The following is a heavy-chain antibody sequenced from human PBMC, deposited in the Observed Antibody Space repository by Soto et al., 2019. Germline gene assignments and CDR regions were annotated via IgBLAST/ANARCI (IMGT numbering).Heavy chain of an antibody. D-gene: IGHD2-15*01. CDR3: ARGGAGYCAVCYPGRGV. CDR2: IGAVNGNT. Sequence: ASVKASCKASGYTFTNFGISWVRQAPGQRLEWMGWIGAVNGNTKYAQRFHGRVTMSTDTSTSTAYMDLRIMRSDDTAVYYCARGGAGYCAVCYPGRGVWREGTRVAVS. CDR1: GYTFTNFG. V-gene: IGHV1-18*01. J-gene: IGHJ6*01.